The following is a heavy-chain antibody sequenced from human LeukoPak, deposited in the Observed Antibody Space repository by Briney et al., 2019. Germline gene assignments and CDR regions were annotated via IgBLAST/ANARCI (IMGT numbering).Heavy chain of an antibody. Sequence: GGSLRLSCAASGFTFSSYSMHWVRQAPGKGLEWVAVISYDGTTKYYADSVKGRFTISRDNSKNTLYLQMKSLRAEDTAVYYCAKRGGYEAQYYYYYLDVWGKGTTVTISS. CDR3: AKRGGYEAQYYYYYLDV. CDR2: ISYDGTTK. J-gene: IGHJ6*03. CDR1: GFTFSSYS. V-gene: IGHV3-30*04. D-gene: IGHD5-12*01.